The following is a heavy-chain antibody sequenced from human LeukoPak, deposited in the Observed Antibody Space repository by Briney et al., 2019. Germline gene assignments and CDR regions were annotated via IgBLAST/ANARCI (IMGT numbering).Heavy chain of an antibody. Sequence: GGSLRLSCAASGFTFSSYAMSWVRQAPGKGLEWVSSISSSSSYIYYADSVKGRFTISRDNAKNSLYLQMNSLRAEDTAVYYCARDNNIGYCSSTSCTPHYYGMDVWGQGTTVTVSS. CDR1: GFTFSSYA. CDR3: ARDNNIGYCSSTSCTPHYYGMDV. V-gene: IGHV3-21*01. D-gene: IGHD2-2*01. J-gene: IGHJ6*02. CDR2: ISSSSSYI.